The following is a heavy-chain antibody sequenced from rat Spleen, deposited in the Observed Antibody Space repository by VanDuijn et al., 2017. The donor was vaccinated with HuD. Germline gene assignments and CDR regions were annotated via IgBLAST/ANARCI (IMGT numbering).Heavy chain of an antibody. CDR3: ARYGTYYYLMDA. CDR1: GYSITSNY. Sequence: EVQLQESGPGLVKPSQSLSLTCSVTGYSITSNYWGWIRKFPGNKMEWMGYIDYSGSTSYNPSLKRRISITRDTSKNQFFLQLNSVTTEDTATYYCARYGTYYYLMDAWGQGASVTVSS. D-gene: IGHD1-5*01. CDR2: IDYSGST. V-gene: IGHV3-1*01. J-gene: IGHJ4*01.